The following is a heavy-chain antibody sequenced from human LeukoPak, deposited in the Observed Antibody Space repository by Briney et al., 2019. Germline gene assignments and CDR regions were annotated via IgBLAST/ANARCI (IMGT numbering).Heavy chain of an antibody. CDR2: IFYSGGA. CDR3: ARSSYYDILTGYQHWFDP. CDR1: GGSFSSNSYY. V-gene: IGHV4-31*03. J-gene: IGHJ5*02. Sequence: SETLSLTCTVSGGSFSSNSYYWSWIRQHPGKGLEWIGHIFYSGGAYYNPSLRSRVTISVDTSKNQFSLSLTSVSAADTAVYYCARSSYYDILTGYQHWFDPWGQGTLVTVSS. D-gene: IGHD3-9*01.